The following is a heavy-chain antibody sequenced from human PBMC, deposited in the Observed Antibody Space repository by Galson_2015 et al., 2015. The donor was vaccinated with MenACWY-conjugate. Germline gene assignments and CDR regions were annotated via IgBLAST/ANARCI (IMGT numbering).Heavy chain of an antibody. D-gene: IGHD6-25*01. CDR1: GFTFSRHG. CDR2: LWYDESKT. J-gene: IGHJ4*02. CDR3: ARDVGYGSGWTYFDF. V-gene: IGHV3-33*01. Sequence: SLRLSCAASGFTFSRHGMHWVRQAPGMGLEWVAGLWYDESKTYYADSVKGRVTISRDNSMNTLYLQMDSLRVEDTAVYYCARDVGYGSGWTYFDFWGQGTLVTVSS.